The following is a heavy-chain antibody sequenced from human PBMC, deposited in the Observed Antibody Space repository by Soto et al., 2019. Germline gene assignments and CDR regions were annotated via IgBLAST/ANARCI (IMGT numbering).Heavy chain of an antibody. J-gene: IGHJ3*02. CDR3: ARYSLLYSSGWYTHGDAFDI. CDR2: ISSSSSTI. V-gene: IGHV3-48*04. D-gene: IGHD6-19*01. CDR1: GFTFSSYS. Sequence: GGSLRLSCAASGFTFSSYSMNWVRQAPGKGLEWVSYISSSSSTIYYSDSVKGRFTISRDNAKNSLYLQMNSLRAEDTAVYYCARYSLLYSSGWYTHGDAFDIWGQGTMVTVSS.